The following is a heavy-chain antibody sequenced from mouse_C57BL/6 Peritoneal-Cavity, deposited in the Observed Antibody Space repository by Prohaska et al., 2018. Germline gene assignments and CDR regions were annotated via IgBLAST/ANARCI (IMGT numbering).Heavy chain of an antibody. Sequence: QVQLQQSGPELVKPGASVKISCKASGYTFTDYYINWVKQRPGQGLEWIGWIHPSDSDTNYNQKFKGKATLTVDKSSSTAYMQLSSLTSEDSAVYYCAIGGGPAWFAYWGQGTLVTVSA. CDR3: AIGGGPAWFAY. J-gene: IGHJ3*01. CDR2: IHPSDSDT. V-gene: IGHV1-84*01. CDR1: GYTFTDYY.